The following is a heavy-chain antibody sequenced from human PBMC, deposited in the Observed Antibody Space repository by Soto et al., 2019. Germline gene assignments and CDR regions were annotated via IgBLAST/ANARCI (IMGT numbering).Heavy chain of an antibody. D-gene: IGHD3-3*02. CDR2: IMPVFPTP. J-gene: IGHJ6*01. Sequence: QVQLVQSGAEVKKPGSSVKVSCKTSGGTFRTSAISWVRQAPGQGLEWMGGIMPVFPTPDYAQKFQGRVTITADECTGTAYMELSSLRYEDTAVYYCARDKDRQQLGGNYYYIMDVWGQGTTVTVSS. CDR1: GGTFRTSA. CDR3: ARDKDRQQLGGNYYYIMDV. V-gene: IGHV1-69*12.